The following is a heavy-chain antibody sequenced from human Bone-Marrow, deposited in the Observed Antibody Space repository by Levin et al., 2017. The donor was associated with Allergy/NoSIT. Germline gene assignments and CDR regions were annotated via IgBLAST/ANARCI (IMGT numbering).Heavy chain of an antibody. Sequence: QPGGSLRLSCAASGFTFSTYSLHWVRQPPGKGLEWLAVISFDGSNAYYADSLKGRFTISRDNSKNTLSLQVNSLRAEDTAVYFCARSYGDYEIDYWGQGTLVTVSS. CDR1: GFTFSTYS. J-gene: IGHJ4*02. V-gene: IGHV3-30-3*01. D-gene: IGHD4-17*01. CDR2: ISFDGSNA. CDR3: ARSYGDYEIDY.